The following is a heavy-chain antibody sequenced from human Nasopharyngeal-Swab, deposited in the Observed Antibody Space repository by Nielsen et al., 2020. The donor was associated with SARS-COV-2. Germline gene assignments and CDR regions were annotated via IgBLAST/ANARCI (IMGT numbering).Heavy chain of an antibody. CDR3: VRDGALIQLWLLPHALDI. D-gene: IGHD5-18*01. J-gene: IGHJ3*02. CDR2: ISSDGSTE. CDR1: GYMFETYG. V-gene: IGHV3-30*03. Sequence: GESLKISCAASGYMFETYGMHWFRQSPDKGLEWVAVISSDGSTEYYVDSVKGRFFISRDNSRDTMYLEINSLRAEDSAVYYCVRDGALIQLWLLPHALDIWGQGTLVTVSS.